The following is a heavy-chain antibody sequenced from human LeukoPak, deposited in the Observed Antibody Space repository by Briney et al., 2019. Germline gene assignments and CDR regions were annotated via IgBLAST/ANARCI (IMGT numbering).Heavy chain of an antibody. CDR3: ARDLDSSGTLDY. CDR2: IWYDGSNK. Sequence: SGGSLRLSSAASGFTFSSYGMHWVRQAPGKGLEWVAVIWYDGSNKYYADSVKGRFTISRDNSKNTLYLQMNSLRAEDTAVYYCARDLDSSGTLDYWGQGTLVTVSS. J-gene: IGHJ4*02. CDR1: GFTFSSYG. D-gene: IGHD3-22*01. V-gene: IGHV3-33*01.